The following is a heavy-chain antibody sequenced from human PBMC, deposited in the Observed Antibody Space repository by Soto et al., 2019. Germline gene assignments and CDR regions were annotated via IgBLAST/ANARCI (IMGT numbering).Heavy chain of an antibody. D-gene: IGHD6-13*01. CDR2: ISYDGSNK. CDR1: GFTFSSYA. Sequence: GGSLRLSCAASGFTFSSYAMHWVRQAPGKGLEWVAVISYDGSNKYYADSVKGRFTISRDNSKNTLYLQMNSLRAEDTAVYYCARDLLIAAAGTGVDYWGQGTLVTVSS. CDR3: ARDLLIAAAGTGVDY. V-gene: IGHV3-30-3*01. J-gene: IGHJ4*02.